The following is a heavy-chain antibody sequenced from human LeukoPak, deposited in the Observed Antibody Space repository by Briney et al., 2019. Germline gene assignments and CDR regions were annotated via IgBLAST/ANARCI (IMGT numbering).Heavy chain of an antibody. CDR3: ARLGQQLAIYTYYYYYYMDV. V-gene: IGHV4-38-2*02. D-gene: IGHD6-13*01. J-gene: IGHJ6*03. Sequence: SETLSLTCTVSGYSISSGYYWGWIRQPPGKGLEWIGSIYHSGSTYYNPSLKSRVTISVDTSKNQFSLKLSSVTAADTAVYCCARLGQQLAIYTYYYYYYMDVWGKGTTVTISS. CDR2: IYHSGST. CDR1: GYSISSGYY.